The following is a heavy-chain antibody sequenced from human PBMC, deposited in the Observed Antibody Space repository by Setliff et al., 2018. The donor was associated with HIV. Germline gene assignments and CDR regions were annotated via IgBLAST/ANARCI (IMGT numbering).Heavy chain of an antibody. CDR1: GYTLSEVS. CDR3: ARAGLYCSSDSCYSLDAVAFDI. D-gene: IGHD2-15*01. Sequence: ASVKVSCKVSGYTLSEVSIHWVRQAPGKGLEWMGYFDPQDGETVYAQKFQGRVTITRDTSASTAYMELNRLISDDTAVYYCARAGLYCSSDSCYSLDAVAFDIWGQGTMVTVS. J-gene: IGHJ3*02. V-gene: IGHV1-24*01. CDR2: FDPQDGET.